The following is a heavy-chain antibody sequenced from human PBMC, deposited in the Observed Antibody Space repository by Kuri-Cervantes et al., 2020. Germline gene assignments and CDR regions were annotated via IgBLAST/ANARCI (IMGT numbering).Heavy chain of an antibody. CDR1: GGSISSGDYY. Sequence: SETLSLTCTVSGGSISSGDYYWSWIRQPPGKGLEWIGYIYYSGSTYYNPSLKSRVTISVDTSKNQFPLKLSSVTAADTAVYYCARVLKSSSRYYFDYWGQGTLVTVSS. CDR3: ARVLKSSSRYYFDY. D-gene: IGHD6-13*01. J-gene: IGHJ4*02. CDR2: IYYSGST. V-gene: IGHV4-30-4*01.